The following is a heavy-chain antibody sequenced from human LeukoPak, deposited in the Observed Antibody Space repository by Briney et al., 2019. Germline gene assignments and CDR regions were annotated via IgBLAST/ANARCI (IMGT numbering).Heavy chain of an antibody. Sequence: ASVRPSCEVFRVTSRAVVVTSGREAPGQGLEWMGGFIPNLSMSHYAQKFQGRVTITADESTSTAYMELSSLRSEDTAVYYCAKHEIDSTMVHVGPTGGMDVWGQGTTVTVSS. CDR2: FIPNLSMS. CDR3: AKHEIDSTMVHVGPTGGMDV. V-gene: IGHV1-69*01. J-gene: IGHJ6*02. D-gene: IGHD3-10*01. CDR1: RVTSRAVV.